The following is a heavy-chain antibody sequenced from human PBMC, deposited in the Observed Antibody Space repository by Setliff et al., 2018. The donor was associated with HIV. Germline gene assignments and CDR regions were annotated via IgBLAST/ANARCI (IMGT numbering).Heavy chain of an antibody. V-gene: IGHV3-23*01. CDR3: AKGAVPAAIGGYYFDS. Sequence: PGGSLRLSCVGSGFTFRTYAMGWVRQAPGKGLEWVSSNSGYGEETYYADSVKGRFTISRDNSKNTLYLQMNSLRAEDTAVYFCAKGAVPAAIGGYYFDSWGQGTLVTVSS. J-gene: IGHJ4*02. CDR2: NSGYGEET. D-gene: IGHD2-2*01. CDR1: GFTFRTYA.